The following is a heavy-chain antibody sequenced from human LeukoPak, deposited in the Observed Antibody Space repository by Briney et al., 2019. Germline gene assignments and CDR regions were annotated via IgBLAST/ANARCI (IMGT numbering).Heavy chain of an antibody. D-gene: IGHD2-2*01. CDR3: ARGFRPIAVVPAASGEVDP. J-gene: IGHJ5*02. CDR1: GYTFTDYY. CDR2: INPSGGNT. V-gene: IGHV1-46*01. Sequence: ASVKVSCKASGYTFTDYYMHWVRQAPGQGLEWMGIINPSGGNTGYAQKFQDRVTMTRDMSTSTVYMELSSLRSDDTAVYYCARGFRPIAVVPAASGEVDPWGQGTLVTVSS.